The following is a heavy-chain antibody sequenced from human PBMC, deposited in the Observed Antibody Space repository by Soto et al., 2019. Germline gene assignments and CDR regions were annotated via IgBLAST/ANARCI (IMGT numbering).Heavy chain of an antibody. CDR3: AKVGGSGIGVVGAATRSRGYCDY. D-gene: IGHD2-15*01. CDR2: ISGSGGST. V-gene: IGHV3-23*01. Sequence: EVQLLESGGGLVQPGGSLRLSCAASGFTFSSYAMSWVRQAPGKGLEWVSAISGSGGSTYYADSVKGRFTISRDNSKNTLYLQMSSRRAEDTAVYHCAKVGGSGIGVVGAATRSRGYCDYWGQGTLVTVSS. CDR1: GFTFSSYA. J-gene: IGHJ4*02.